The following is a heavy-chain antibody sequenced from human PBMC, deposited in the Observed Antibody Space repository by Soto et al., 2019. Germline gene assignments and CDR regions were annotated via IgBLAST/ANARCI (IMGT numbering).Heavy chain of an antibody. J-gene: IGHJ5*01. V-gene: IGHV3-74*01. CDR2: ISTDGSVT. CDR1: GLTFSSYW. D-gene: IGHD6-19*01. Sequence: EVQLVESGGGLVQPGGSLRLSCAASGLTFSSYWMHWVRQAPGKGLVWVSRISTDGSVTTYADSVKGRFTISRDNAKNTMYLQMNSLRTEDTAVYYCARAPYSSGWWGFGSWGRGTLVTVSS. CDR3: ARAPYSSGWWGFGS.